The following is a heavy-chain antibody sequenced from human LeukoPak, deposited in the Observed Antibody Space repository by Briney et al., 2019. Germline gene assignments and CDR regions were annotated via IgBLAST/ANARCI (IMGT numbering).Heavy chain of an antibody. CDR1: GGTFGSYA. V-gene: IGHV1-69*01. CDR2: IIPIFGTA. J-gene: IGHJ5*02. D-gene: IGHD2-2*01. Sequence: SVQVSCKASGGTFGSYAISWVRQAPGQGIEWMGGIIPIFGTANYAQKFQGRVTITADESTRTAYMELSSLRSEDTAVYYCARDTRHRYCSSTSCYRGWLDPWGQGTLVTVSS. CDR3: ARDTRHRYCSSTSCYRGWLDP.